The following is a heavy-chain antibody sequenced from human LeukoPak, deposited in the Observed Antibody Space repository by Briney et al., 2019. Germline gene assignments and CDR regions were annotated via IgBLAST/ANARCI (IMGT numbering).Heavy chain of an antibody. CDR2: IYENGGTT. V-gene: IGHV3-23*01. J-gene: IGHJ4*02. D-gene: IGHD3-16*02. Sequence: GGSLRLSCVGSGFTFRSHAMSWVRQAPEKGLEFVSGIYENGGTTYYADSVKGRFSISRDNSKNTLYLQMNSLRAEDTAVYYCAKGEKTRPFGGVIDYWGQGTLVTVSS. CDR3: AKGEKTRPFGGVIDY. CDR1: GFTFRSHA.